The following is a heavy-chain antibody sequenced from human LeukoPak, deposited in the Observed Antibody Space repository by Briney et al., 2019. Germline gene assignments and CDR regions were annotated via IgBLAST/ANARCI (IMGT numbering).Heavy chain of an antibody. CDR2: IYPGDSDT. CDR3: ARHSRDSSGYPTDAFDI. D-gene: IGHD3-22*01. CDR1: GYTFTSYG. V-gene: IGHV5-51*01. J-gene: IGHJ3*02. Sequence: KVSCKASGYTFTSYGISWVRQAPGQGLEWMGIIYPGDSDTRYSPSFQGQVTISADKSISTAYLQWSSLKASDTAMYYCARHSRDSSGYPTDAFDIWGQGTMVTVSS.